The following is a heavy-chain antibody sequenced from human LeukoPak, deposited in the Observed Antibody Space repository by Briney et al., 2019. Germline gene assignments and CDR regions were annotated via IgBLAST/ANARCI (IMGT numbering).Heavy chain of an antibody. CDR3: ARGPGTLSFYYYYGMDV. V-gene: IGHV1-18*01. D-gene: IGHD3-16*02. J-gene: IGHJ6*02. Sequence: GASVKVSCKASGYTFTSYGISWVRQAPGQGLEWMGWISPNNGNTNYAQKLQGRVTMTRNTSTSTAYMELRSLRSEDTAVYYCARGPGTLSFYYYYGMDVWGQGTTVTVSS. CDR2: ISPNNGNT. CDR1: GYTFTSYG.